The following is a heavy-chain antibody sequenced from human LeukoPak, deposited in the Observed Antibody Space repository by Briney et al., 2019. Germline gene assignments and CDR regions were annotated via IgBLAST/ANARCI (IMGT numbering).Heavy chain of an antibody. CDR2: VDTTGIT. CDR3: ARHLTYFKWGSFYTDYYFDN. D-gene: IGHD3-16*01. V-gene: IGHV4-4*07. Sequence: SETLSLTCTVSGGSISSYYWGWIRQPAGKGLEWIGRVDTTGITNYNPSLKSRLTMSVDMSANHFSLRLSSVTAADTAVYYCARHLTYFKWGSFYTDYYFDNWGQGTLVTVSS. J-gene: IGHJ4*02. CDR1: GGSISSYY.